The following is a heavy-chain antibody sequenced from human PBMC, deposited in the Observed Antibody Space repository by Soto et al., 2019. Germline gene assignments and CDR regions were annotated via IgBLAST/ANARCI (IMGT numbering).Heavy chain of an antibody. D-gene: IGHD1-20*01. CDR1: GFTFSDYY. Sequence: GGSLRLSCAASGFTFSDYYMSWIRQAPGKGLEYISYISSSSGSTNYADSVKGRFTISRDNAKNSLYLQMNSLRTEDTAVYYCTTDPFNWNYYYYHMDVWGQGTTVTVSS. CDR2: ISSSSGST. CDR3: TTDPFNWNYYYYHMDV. V-gene: IGHV3-11*05. J-gene: IGHJ6*02.